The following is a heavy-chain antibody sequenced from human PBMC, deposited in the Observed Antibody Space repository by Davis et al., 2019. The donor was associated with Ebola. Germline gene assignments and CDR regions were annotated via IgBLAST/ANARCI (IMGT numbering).Heavy chain of an antibody. D-gene: IGHD5-18*01. Sequence: GESLKISCRGSGYTFTNNWIGWVRQMPGKGLEWMGIIYPGDSDTRYSPSFQGQVTISADKSINTAYLQWSSLKASDTAMYYCARRVNSYGYLVDYWGQGTLVTVSS. CDR1: GYTFTNNW. CDR3: ARRVNSYGYLVDY. V-gene: IGHV5-51*01. J-gene: IGHJ4*02. CDR2: IYPGDSDT.